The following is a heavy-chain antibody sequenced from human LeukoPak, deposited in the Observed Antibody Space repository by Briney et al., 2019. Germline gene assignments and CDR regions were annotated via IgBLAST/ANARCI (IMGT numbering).Heavy chain of an antibody. J-gene: IGHJ6*02. CDR3: ASYGDYAGFYYGMDV. D-gene: IGHD4-17*01. CDR2: ISAYNGNT. CDR1: GYTFTSYG. Sequence: GASVKVSCKASGYTFTSYGISWVRQAPGRGLEWMGWISAYNGNTNYAQKLQGRVTMTTDTSTSTAYMELRSLRSDDTAVYYCASYGDYAGFYYGMDVWGQGTTVTVSS. V-gene: IGHV1-18*01.